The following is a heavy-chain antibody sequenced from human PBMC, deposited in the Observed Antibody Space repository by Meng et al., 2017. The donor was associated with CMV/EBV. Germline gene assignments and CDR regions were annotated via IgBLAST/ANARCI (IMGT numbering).Heavy chain of an antibody. CDR1: GHPISSGYF. D-gene: IGHD3-16*01. CDR2: IYPSGTA. V-gene: IGHV4-38-2*02. Sequence: SETLSLTCSVSGHPISSGYFWGWIRQAPGKGLEWIGSIYPSGTAFYNPSLKSRVTISVDTSKNQVSLKLSSVTASDTAVYYCARGGALSTFGLDVWGQGTTVTVSS. CDR3: ARGGALSTFGLDV. J-gene: IGHJ6*02.